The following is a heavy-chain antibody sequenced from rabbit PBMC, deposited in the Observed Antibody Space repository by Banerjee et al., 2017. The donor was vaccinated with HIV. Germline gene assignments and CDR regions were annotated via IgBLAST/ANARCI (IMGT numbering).Heavy chain of an antibody. Sequence: QEQLVESGGGLVQPEGSLTLTCKASGFDFSRYYMQWVRQAPGKGLEWIGYISTGDGITYYASWVNGRFTISSDNAQNTVDLQMNSLTAADTATYFCARGGDPYIWDYFNLWGPGTLVTVS. CDR1: GFDFSRYY. CDR2: ISTGDGIT. J-gene: IGHJ4*01. V-gene: IGHV1S47*01. CDR3: ARGGDPYIWDYFNL. D-gene: IGHD1-1*01.